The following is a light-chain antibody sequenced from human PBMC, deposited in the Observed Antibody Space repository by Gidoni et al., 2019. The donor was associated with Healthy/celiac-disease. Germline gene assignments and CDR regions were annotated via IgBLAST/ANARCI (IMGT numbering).Light chain of an antibody. CDR3: SSYAGSTV. V-gene: IGLV2-8*01. J-gene: IGLJ2*01. Sequence: QSALTQPPPASGSPGQSVTSSFTGTSSDVGGYNYVSWYQQHPGKAPKLMIYEVSKRPSGVPDRFSGSKSGNSASLTVSGLQAEDESDYYCSSYAGSTVFGGGTKLTVL. CDR1: SSDVGGYNY. CDR2: EVS.